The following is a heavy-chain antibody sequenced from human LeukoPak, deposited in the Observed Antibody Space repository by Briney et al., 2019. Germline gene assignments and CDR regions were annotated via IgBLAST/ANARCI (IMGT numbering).Heavy chain of an antibody. V-gene: IGHV3-23*01. CDR3: ARGGAVLVAVAGYFDY. CDR2: ISGSGGST. CDR1: GFTFSSYA. J-gene: IGHJ4*02. D-gene: IGHD6-19*01. Sequence: GGSLRLSCAAAGFTFSSYAMSWVRQAPGKGLEWVSAISGSGGSTYYADSVKGRFTISRDNSKNTLYLQMNSLRAEDTAVYYCARGGAVLVAVAGYFDYWGQGTLVTVSS.